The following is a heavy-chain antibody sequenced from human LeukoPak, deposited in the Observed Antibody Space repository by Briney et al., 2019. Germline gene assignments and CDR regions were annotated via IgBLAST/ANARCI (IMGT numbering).Heavy chain of an antibody. CDR1: GFTFPTYW. Sequence: PGGSLRLSCATSGFTFPTYWMHWVRQAPGKGLVWVSRVNSDGGRTDYADSVKGRFTVSRDNAKNTLYLQMNSLRAEDTAVYYCARREGYCSGGTCYFDNWGQGTLVTVSS. CDR3: ARREGYCSGGTCYFDN. V-gene: IGHV3-74*01. J-gene: IGHJ4*02. D-gene: IGHD2-15*01. CDR2: VNSDGGRT.